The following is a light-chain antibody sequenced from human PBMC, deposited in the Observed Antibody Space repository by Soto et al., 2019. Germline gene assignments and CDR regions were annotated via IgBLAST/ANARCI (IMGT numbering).Light chain of an antibody. CDR2: GAS. CDR3: QQYNNWPQT. CDR1: QSVSSSY. J-gene: IGKJ1*01. Sequence: EIVLTQSPGTLSLSPGERATLSCRASQSVSSSYLAWYQQKPGQAPRLLIYGASTRATGIPARFSGSGCGTEFTLTISSLQSEDFAVYYCQQYNNWPQTFGQGTKVDIK. V-gene: IGKV3-15*01.